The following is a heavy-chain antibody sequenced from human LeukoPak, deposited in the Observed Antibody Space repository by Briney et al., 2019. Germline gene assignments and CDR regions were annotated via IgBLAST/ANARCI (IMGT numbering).Heavy chain of an antibody. CDR2: IKQDGNEK. J-gene: IGHJ4*02. CDR3: ARDGLASSGCPDY. CDR1: GFTFSSYW. V-gene: IGHV3-7*01. Sequence: GGSLRVSCAASGFTFSSYWMSWVRQAPGKGLEWVANIKQDGNEKYYVDSVKGRFTISRDNAKNSLYLQMNSLRAEDTAVYYCARDGLASSGCPDYWGQGALVTVSS. D-gene: IGHD6-25*01.